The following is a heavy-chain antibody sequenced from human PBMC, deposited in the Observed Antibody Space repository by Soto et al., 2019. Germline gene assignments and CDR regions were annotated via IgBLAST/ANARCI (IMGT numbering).Heavy chain of an antibody. CDR1: GGPISSYY. CDR2: VFYTGST. V-gene: IGHV4-59*01. CDR3: ARAFGSTMPSLV. D-gene: IGHD2-2*01. J-gene: IGHJ4*02. Sequence: SETLSLTCSVSGGPISSYYWNWIRQPPGKGLEWIGYVFYTGSTDYNPSLKSRVTMSIDTSRNQFSLKLTSVSAADTAVYYCARAFGSTMPSLVWGQGTLVTVSS.